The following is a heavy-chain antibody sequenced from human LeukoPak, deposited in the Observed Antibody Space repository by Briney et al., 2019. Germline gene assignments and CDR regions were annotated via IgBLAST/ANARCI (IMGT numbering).Heavy chain of an antibody. Sequence: SGPTLVNPTQILTLTCSFSGFSLRTTGAGVGWTRQPPGRALEWLALIYWDNNKVSSPSLKSRLTITKDTSKNQVVLTMSNMDPEDTATYFCAHYVDTARGGPFFDYWGQGTLVTVSS. D-gene: IGHD5-18*01. V-gene: IGHV2-5*02. CDR3: AHYVDTARGGPFFDY. CDR1: GFSLRTTGAG. J-gene: IGHJ4*02. CDR2: IYWDNNK.